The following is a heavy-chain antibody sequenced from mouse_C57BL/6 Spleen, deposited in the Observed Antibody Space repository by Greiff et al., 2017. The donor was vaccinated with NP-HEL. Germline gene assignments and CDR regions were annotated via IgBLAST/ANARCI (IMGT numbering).Heavy chain of an antibody. Sequence: QVQLQQPGAELVKPGASVKMSCKASGYTFTSYWITWVKQRPGQGLEWIGDIYPGSGSPNYNEKFKSKATLTVDTSSSTAYMQLSSLTSEDSAVYYCARSSFYYGSSYGGGYYAMDYWGQGTSVTVSS. J-gene: IGHJ4*01. D-gene: IGHD1-1*01. CDR2: IYPGSGSP. CDR1: GYTFTSYW. CDR3: ARSSFYYGSSYGGGYYAMDY. V-gene: IGHV1-55*01.